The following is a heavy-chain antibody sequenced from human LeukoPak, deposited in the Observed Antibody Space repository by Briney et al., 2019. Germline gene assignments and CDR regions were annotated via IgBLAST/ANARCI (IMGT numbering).Heavy chain of an antibody. J-gene: IGHJ6*03. D-gene: IGHD2-15*01. CDR1: GYTFTSYD. V-gene: IGHV1-69*05. Sequence: AASVKVSCKASGYTFTSYDINWVRQATGQGLEWMGGIIPIFGTANYAQKFQGRVTITTDESTSTAYMELSSLRSEDTAVYYCASGVATSTNYYYYYMDVWGKGTTVTVSS. CDR2: IIPIFGTA. CDR3: ASGVATSTNYYYYYMDV.